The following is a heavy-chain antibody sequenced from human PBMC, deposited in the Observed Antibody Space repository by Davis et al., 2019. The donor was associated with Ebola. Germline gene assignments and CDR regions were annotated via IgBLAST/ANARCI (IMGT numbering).Heavy chain of an antibody. CDR1: GGSFSGYY. CDR3: ARGNNYYTLLY. J-gene: IGHJ4*02. V-gene: IGHV4-34*01. Sequence: PSETLSLTCAVYGGSFSGYYWSWIRQPPGKGLEWIGEINHSGSTNYNPSLKSRVTISVDTSKNQFSLKLSSVTAADTAVYYCARGNNYYTLLYWGQGTLVTVSS. D-gene: IGHD3-10*01. CDR2: INHSGST.